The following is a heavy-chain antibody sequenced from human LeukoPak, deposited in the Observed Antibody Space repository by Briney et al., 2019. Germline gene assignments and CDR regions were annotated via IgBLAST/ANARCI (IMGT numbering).Heavy chain of an antibody. CDR3: ARAGGTSWGDY. CDR1: GFTFSSYW. D-gene: IGHD1-14*01. Sequence: GGSLRLSCAASGFTFSSYWMSWVRQAPGKGLEWVANIKQDGSEKYYVDSVKGRFTISRDNAKNSLYLQMNSLRGDDTAVYYCARAGGTSWGDYWGQGSLVTVSS. J-gene: IGHJ4*02. CDR2: IKQDGSEK. V-gene: IGHV3-7*03.